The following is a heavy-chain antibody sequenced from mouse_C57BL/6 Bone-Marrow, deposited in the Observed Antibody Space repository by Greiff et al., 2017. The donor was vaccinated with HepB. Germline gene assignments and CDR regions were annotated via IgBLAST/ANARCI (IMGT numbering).Heavy chain of an antibody. CDR2: IYPRSGNT. CDR1: GYTFTSYG. D-gene: IGHD2-4*01. J-gene: IGHJ3*01. CDR3: VGLRRFAY. Sequence: VKLQESGAELARPGASVKLSCKASGYTFTSYGISWVKQRTGQGLEWIGEIYPRSGNTYYNEKFKGKATLTADKSSSTAYMELRSLTSEDSAVYFCVGLRRFAYWGQGTLVTVSA. V-gene: IGHV1-81*01.